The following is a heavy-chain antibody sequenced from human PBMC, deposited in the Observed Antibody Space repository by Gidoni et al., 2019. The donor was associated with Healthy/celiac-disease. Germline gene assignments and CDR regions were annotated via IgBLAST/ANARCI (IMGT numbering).Heavy chain of an antibody. Sequence: QLQLQESGPGLVKPSETLSLTCTVSGGSISSSSYYWGWIRPPPGKGLEWIGRIYYRGSTYYNPSLKSRVTISVDTSKNQFPLKLSSVTAADTAVYYCARQIRDFWSGYYLPSFSYYFDYWGQGTLVTVSS. V-gene: IGHV4-39*01. CDR1: GGSISSSSYY. D-gene: IGHD3-3*01. CDR3: ARQIRDFWSGYYLPSFSYYFDY. CDR2: IYYRGST. J-gene: IGHJ4*02.